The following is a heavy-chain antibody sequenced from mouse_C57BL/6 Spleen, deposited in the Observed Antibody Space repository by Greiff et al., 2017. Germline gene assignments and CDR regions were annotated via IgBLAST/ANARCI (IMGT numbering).Heavy chain of an antibody. Sequence: VQLQQSGPELVKPGASVKISCKASGYTFTDYYMNWVKQSHGKSLEWIGDINPNNGGTSYNQKFKGKATLTVDKSSSTAYMELRSLTSEDSAVYYCARSDSNYPYAMDYWGQGTSGTVSS. D-gene: IGHD2-5*01. J-gene: IGHJ4*01. CDR1: GYTFTDYY. V-gene: IGHV1-26*01. CDR2: INPNNGGT. CDR3: ARSDSNYPYAMDY.